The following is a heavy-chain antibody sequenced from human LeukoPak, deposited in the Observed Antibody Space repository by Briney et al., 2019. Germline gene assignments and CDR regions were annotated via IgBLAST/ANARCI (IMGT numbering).Heavy chain of an antibody. V-gene: IGHV4-59*01. CDR3: ARVKGVRFLEWLLKGGYYYMDV. CDR2: IYYSGST. J-gene: IGHJ6*03. CDR1: GGSISSYY. Sequence: SETLSLTCTVSGGSISSYYWSWIRQPPGKGLEWIGYIYYSGSTNYNPSLKSRVTISVDTSKNQFSLKLRSVTAADTAVYYCARVKGVRFLEWLLKGGYYYMDVWGKGTTVTVSS. D-gene: IGHD3-3*01.